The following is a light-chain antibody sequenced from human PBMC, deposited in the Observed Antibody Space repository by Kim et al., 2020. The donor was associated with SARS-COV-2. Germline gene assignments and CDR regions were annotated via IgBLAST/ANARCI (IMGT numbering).Light chain of an antibody. J-gene: IGLJ3*02. Sequence: QSVLTQPASVSGSPGQSSTISCSGTSSDVGFYNYVSWYQKHPGKAPKLMIYDVSNRPSGVSDRFSGSKSGNTASLTISGLQAEDEADYYCSSYTKSSTWVFGGGTQLTVL. CDR2: DVS. CDR1: SSDVGFYNY. CDR3: SSYTKSSTWV. V-gene: IGLV2-14*03.